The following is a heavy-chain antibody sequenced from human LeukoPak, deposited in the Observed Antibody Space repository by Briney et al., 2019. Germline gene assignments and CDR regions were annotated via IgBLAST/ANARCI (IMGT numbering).Heavy chain of an antibody. CDR3: ARHYGYSYGTLYLDY. D-gene: IGHD5-18*01. J-gene: IGHJ4*02. V-gene: IGHV5-51*01. CDR2: IYPGDSDT. CDR1: GYSFTNYW. Sequence: GESLKISCKGSGYSFTNYWIGWVRQMPGKGLEWMGIIYPGDSDTRYSPSFQGQVTISADKSITTAYLQWSSLKASDTAMYYCARHYGYSYGTLYLDYWGQGTLVTVSS.